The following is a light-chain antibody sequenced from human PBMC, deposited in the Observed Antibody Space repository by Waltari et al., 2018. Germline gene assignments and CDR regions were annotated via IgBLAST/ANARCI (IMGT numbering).Light chain of an antibody. V-gene: IGKV1-5*03. J-gene: IGKJ4*01. CDR2: KAS. Sequence: DIQMTQSPSTLSASVGDRVTITCRASQSISNWLAWYKQKPGKAPKLLIYKASTLESGVTSRFSGSGSGTEFTLTISSLQPDDFATYYCQQYNSYSLLTFGGGTKVEIK. CDR3: QQYNSYSLLT. CDR1: QSISNW.